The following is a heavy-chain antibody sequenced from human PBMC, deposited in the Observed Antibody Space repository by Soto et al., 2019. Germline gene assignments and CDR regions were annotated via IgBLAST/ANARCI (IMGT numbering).Heavy chain of an antibody. D-gene: IGHD3-10*01. J-gene: IGHJ3*02. CDR2: IIPIFGTA. V-gene: IGHV1-69*13. CDR1: GGTFSSYA. CDR3: ARGWVLYYYGSGTHDAFDI. Sequence: GASVKVSCKASGGTFSSYAISWVRQAPGQGLEWMGGIIPIFGTANYAQKFQGRVTITADESTSTAYMELSSLRSEDTAVYYCARGWVLYYYGSGTHDAFDIWGQGTMVTVSS.